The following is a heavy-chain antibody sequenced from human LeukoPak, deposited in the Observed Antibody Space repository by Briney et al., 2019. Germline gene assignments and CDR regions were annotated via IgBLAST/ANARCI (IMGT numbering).Heavy chain of an antibody. CDR3: ARLYSSSWYGYYYYYYMDV. D-gene: IGHD6-13*01. CDR1: GFTFSDYY. J-gene: IGHJ6*03. CDR2: ISSSGSTI. V-gene: IGHV3-11*04. Sequence: GGSLRLSCAASGFTFSDYYMSWIRQAPGKGLEWVSYISSSGSTIYYADSVKGRFTISRDNAKNSLYLQMNSLRAEDTAVYYCARLYSSSWYGYYYYYYMDVWGKGITVTVSS.